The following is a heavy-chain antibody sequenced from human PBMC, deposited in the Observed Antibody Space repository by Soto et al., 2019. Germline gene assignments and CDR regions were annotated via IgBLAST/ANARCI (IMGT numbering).Heavy chain of an antibody. V-gene: IGHV2-5*01. CDR3: AHTPYCSSTSCYTPSFNWFDH. CDR2: IYWNDDK. CDR1: GFSLSTSGVG. Sequence: QITLKESGPTLVKPTHTLTLTCTFSGFSLSTSGVGVGWIRQPPGKALEWLALIYWNDDKRYSPSLKSRLTITKGTSKNQGVLTMTNMDPVDTATYFCAHTPYCSSTSCYTPSFNWFDHWGQGTLGTVSS. D-gene: IGHD2-2*02. J-gene: IGHJ5*02.